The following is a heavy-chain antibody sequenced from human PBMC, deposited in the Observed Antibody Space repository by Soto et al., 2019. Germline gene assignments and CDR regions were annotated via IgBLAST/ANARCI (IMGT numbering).Heavy chain of an antibody. Sequence: EVQLLESGGGLVQPGGSLRLSCAASGLTFYNYDMNWVRQAPGKGLEWVSGISGSGGSTSYADSVNGRFTISKHNSKNTVYSQMSSLRAEDTAVYYCAKGMYDYGDYFDSWGRGTLVTVSS. V-gene: IGHV3-23*01. CDR2: ISGSGGST. J-gene: IGHJ4*02. CDR3: AKGMYDYGDYFDS. D-gene: IGHD4-17*01. CDR1: GLTFYNYD.